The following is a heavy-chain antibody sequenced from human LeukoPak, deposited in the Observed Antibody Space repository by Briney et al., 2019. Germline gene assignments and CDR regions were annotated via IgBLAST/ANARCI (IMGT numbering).Heavy chain of an antibody. CDR1: GGSISSSSFH. CDR2: YYYSGST. D-gene: IGHD3-10*01. J-gene: IGHJ3*02. Sequence: SGTLSLTCTVSGGSISSSSFHWGRLPPPPGKGLEGVGGYYYSGSTYYNPSLKSRVTISVDTSKNQFSLKLSSVTAADTAVYYCARGDPTMVRVSLLDAFDIWGQGTMVTVSS. V-gene: IGHV4-39*07. CDR3: ARGDPTMVRVSLLDAFDI.